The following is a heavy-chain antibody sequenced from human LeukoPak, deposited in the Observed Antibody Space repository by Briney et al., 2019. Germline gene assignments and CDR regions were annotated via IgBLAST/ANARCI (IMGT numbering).Heavy chain of an antibody. Sequence: SETLSLSCTVSGGSISSYYWSWIRQPPGKGLEWIGYIYCSGSTNYNPSLKSRVTISVDTSKNQFSLKLSSVTAADTAVYYCARAGLKNYFDYWGQGTLVTVSS. CDR1: GGSISSYY. CDR2: IYCSGST. J-gene: IGHJ4*02. D-gene: IGHD4/OR15-4a*01. CDR3: ARAGLKNYFDY. V-gene: IGHV4-59*01.